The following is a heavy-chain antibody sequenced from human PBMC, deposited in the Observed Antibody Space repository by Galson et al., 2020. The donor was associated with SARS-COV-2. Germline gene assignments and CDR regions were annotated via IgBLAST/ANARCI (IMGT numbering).Heavy chain of an antibody. V-gene: IGHV4-30-4*01. CDR2: IYYSGST. CDR1: GGSISSGDYY. CDR3: ARQVATAGAYFDY. D-gene: IGHD5-12*01. J-gene: IGHJ4*02. Sequence: SETLSLTCTVSGGSISSGDYYWSWIRQPPGKGLEWIGYIYYSGSTYYNPSLKSRVTISVDTSKNQFSLKLSSVTAADTAVYYCARQVATAGAYFDYWGQGTLVTVSS.